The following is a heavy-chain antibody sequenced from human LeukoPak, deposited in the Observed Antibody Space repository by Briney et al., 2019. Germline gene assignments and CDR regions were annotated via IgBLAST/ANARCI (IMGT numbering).Heavy chain of an antibody. CDR3: ARDFLGRINGGANYFGMGV. Sequence: ASMKVSCKASGYTFTGYYMHWVRQAPGQGLEWMGWINPNSGGTNYAQKFQGRVTMTRDTSINTAYMDLSSLRSDDTAVYYCARDFLGRINGGANYFGMGVWGQGTTVIVSS. CDR2: INPNSGGT. D-gene: IGHD4/OR15-4a*01. J-gene: IGHJ6*02. V-gene: IGHV1-2*02. CDR1: GYTFTGYY.